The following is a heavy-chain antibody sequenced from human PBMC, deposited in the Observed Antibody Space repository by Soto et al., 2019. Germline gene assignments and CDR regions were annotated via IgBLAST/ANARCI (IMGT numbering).Heavy chain of an antibody. CDR2: FDPEDGET. D-gene: IGHD3-3*01. Sequence: SVKVSCKASGGTFSSYTISWVRQAPGQGLEWMGGFDPEDGETIYAQKFQGRVTMTRDTSTSTVYMELSSLRSEDTAVYYCARDQGTIWSGYYVGYWGQGTLVTVSS. J-gene: IGHJ4*02. CDR3: ARDQGTIWSGYYVGY. CDR1: GGTFSSYT. V-gene: IGHV1-69*10.